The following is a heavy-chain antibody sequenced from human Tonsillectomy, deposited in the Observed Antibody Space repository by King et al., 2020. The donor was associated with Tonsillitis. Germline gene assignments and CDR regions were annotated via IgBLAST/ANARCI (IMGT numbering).Heavy chain of an antibody. CDR1: GFTFTSYA. D-gene: IGHD3-3*01. J-gene: IGHJ4*02. CDR3: AKSGLADFWSGYSYYFDY. V-gene: IGHV3-23*04. CDR2: ISGSGGRT. Sequence: VQLVQSGGGLVQPRGSLRLSCAASGFTFTSYAMSWVRQAPGKGLEWVSTISGSGGRTYYADSVKGRFTIARDKSKNTLYLQMNSLRAEDTAVYYCAKSGLADFWSGYSYYFDYWGQGTLVTVSS.